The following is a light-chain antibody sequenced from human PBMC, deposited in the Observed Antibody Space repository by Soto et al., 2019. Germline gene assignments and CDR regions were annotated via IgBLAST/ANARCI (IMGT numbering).Light chain of an antibody. CDR3: QQFNTYPT. CDR1: QSISRW. CDR2: EAS. V-gene: IGKV1-5*01. J-gene: IGKJ4*01. Sequence: VRMKQSPATLSATVGDRVTITCRASQSISRWLTWYQQKPGKAPKLLIYEASSLESGVPSRFSGSGSGTEFSLTISNLRPDDFATYHCQQFNTYPTFGGGTKVDVK.